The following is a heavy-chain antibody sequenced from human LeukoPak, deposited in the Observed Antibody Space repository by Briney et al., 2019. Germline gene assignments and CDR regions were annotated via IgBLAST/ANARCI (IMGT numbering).Heavy chain of an antibody. CDR2: INPKSGGT. D-gene: IGHD6-19*01. Sequence: ASVKVSCKASGYTFTGYYIHWVRQAPGQGLEWMGWINPKSGGTNYAQKLQGRVTMTTDTSTSTAYMELRSLRSDDTAVYYCARDHQWLVLGWFDPWGQGTLVTVSS. CDR1: GYTFTGYY. V-gene: IGHV1-2*02. J-gene: IGHJ5*02. CDR3: ARDHQWLVLGWFDP.